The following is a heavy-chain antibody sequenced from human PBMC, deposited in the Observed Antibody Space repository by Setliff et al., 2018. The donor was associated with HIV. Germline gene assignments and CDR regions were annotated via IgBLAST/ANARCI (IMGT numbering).Heavy chain of an antibody. D-gene: IGHD6-25*01. CDR2: FDPDEGET. J-gene: IGHJ5*02. Sequence: GASVKVSCKVSGYSLTELSMHWVRQAPGKGLGWMGGFDPDEGETVYEQQFQGRVTMTEDTSTDTAYMELTSLRSEDTAMYYCAPVSSGWFDPWGQGTLVTVSS. CDR1: GYSLTELS. CDR3: APVSSGWFDP. V-gene: IGHV1-24*01.